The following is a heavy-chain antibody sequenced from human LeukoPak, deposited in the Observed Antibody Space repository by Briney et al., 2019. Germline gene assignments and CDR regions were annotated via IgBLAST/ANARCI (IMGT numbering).Heavy chain of an antibody. CDR3: ARHRYSGSDTQGFDY. V-gene: IGHV5-51*01. Sequence: GESLKISCKGSGYIFTNYWIAWVRQMPGKGLEWMGIVYHTNSETRYSPSFQGQVTISADKSSSTGYLQWSSLKASDTAMYYCARHRYSGSDTQGFDYWGQGTLVTVSS. CDR2: VYHTNSET. D-gene: IGHD5-12*01. CDR1: GYIFTNYW. J-gene: IGHJ4*02.